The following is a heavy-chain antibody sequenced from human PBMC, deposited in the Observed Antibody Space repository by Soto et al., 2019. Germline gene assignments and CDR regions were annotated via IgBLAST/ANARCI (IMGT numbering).Heavy chain of an antibody. CDR1: GFTFSSYG. CDR3: ARVSLAYSSSGVDF. CDR2: IWYDGSNK. D-gene: IGHD6-6*01. V-gene: IGHV3-33*01. Sequence: GGSLRLSCAASGFTFSSYGMHWVRQAPGKGLEWVAIIWYDGSNKYYADSVEGRFTISRDNSKNTLYLHMNSLRAEDTAVYYCARVSLAYSSSGVDFWGQGTLVTVSS. J-gene: IGHJ4*02.